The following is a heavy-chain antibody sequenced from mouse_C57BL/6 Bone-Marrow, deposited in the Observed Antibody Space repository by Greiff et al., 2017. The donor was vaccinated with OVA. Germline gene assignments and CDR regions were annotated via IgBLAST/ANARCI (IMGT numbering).Heavy chain of an antibody. V-gene: IGHV5-4*01. J-gene: IGHJ1*03. CDR1: GFTFSSYA. CDR2: ISDGGSYT. Sequence: EVKVVESGGGLVKPGGSLKLSCAASGFTFSSYAMSWVRQTPEKRLEWVATISDGGSYTYYPDNVKGRFTISRDNAKNNLYLQMSHLKSEDTAMYYCARDPLPRLLRYWYFDVWGTGTTVTVSS. CDR3: ARDPLPRLLRYWYFDV. D-gene: IGHD1-1*01.